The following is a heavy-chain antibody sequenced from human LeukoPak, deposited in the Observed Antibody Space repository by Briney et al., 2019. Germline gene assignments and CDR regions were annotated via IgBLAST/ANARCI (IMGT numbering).Heavy chain of an antibody. Sequence: GGSLRLSCAATGFTFHGYVMSWVRQAPGKGLEWVSAISGSGGSTYYADSVKGRFTISRDNSKNTLFLRMNSLRAEDTAVYFCAKQSLYDSSGHFHYWGQGTLVTVSS. CDR2: ISGSGGST. D-gene: IGHD3-22*01. CDR1: GFTFHGYV. J-gene: IGHJ4*02. CDR3: AKQSLYDSSGHFHY. V-gene: IGHV3-23*01.